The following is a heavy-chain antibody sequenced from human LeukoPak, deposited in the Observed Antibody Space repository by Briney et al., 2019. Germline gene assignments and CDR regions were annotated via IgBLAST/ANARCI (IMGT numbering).Heavy chain of an antibody. CDR2: IYHGGST. CDR3: ARDIRRSSTAAIDY. CDR1: GYSISSGYY. J-gene: IGHJ4*02. D-gene: IGHD2-2*01. Sequence: SETLSLTCTVSGYSISSGYYWGWIRQSPGKGLEWIGSIYHGGSTYYNPSLKSRVTISVDTSKNQFSLKLSSVTAADTAVYHCARDIRRSSTAAIDYWGQGTLVTVSS. V-gene: IGHV4-38-2*02.